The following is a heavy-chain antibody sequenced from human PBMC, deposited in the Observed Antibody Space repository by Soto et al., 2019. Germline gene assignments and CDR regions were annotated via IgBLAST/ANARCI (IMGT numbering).Heavy chain of an antibody. CDR3: ARDLGSSSWLWGYYYYYGMDV. D-gene: IGHD6-13*01. Sequence: GGSLRLSCAASGFTFSSYAMHWVRQAPGKGLEWVAVISYDGSNKYYADSVKGRFTISRDNSKNTLYLQMNSLRAEDTAVYYCARDLGSSSWLWGYYYYYGMDVWGQGTTVTVSS. CDR1: GFTFSSYA. J-gene: IGHJ6*02. CDR2: ISYDGSNK. V-gene: IGHV3-30-3*01.